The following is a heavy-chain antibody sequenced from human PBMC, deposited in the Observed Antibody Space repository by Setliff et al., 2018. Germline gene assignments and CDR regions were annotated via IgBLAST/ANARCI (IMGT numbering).Heavy chain of an antibody. CDR1: GYTFTTYA. D-gene: IGHD2-2*01. CDR2: IRGYNGYT. Sequence: ASVKVSCKASGYTFTTYAISWMRQAPGQGLEWMGWIRGYNGYTVYAQKLQGRVTLTTDTSTGTAYMEVRSMRSDDTAQYYCVRDRAAIVVGPPTAAFDIWGQGTMVTVSS. V-gene: IGHV1-18*01. J-gene: IGHJ3*02. CDR3: VRDRAAIVVGPPTAAFDI.